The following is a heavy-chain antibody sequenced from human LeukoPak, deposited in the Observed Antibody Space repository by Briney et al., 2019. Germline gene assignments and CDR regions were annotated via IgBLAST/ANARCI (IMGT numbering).Heavy chain of an antibody. CDR2: INSDGSST. V-gene: IGHV3-74*01. CDR3: AKSRGSYWVPEFDY. CDR1: GFTFSSYW. J-gene: IGHJ4*02. Sequence: PGGSLRLSCAASGFTFSSYWMHWVRQAPGKGLVWVSRINSDGSSTNYADSVKGRFTISRDNSKNTLYLQMNSLRAEDTAIYYCAKSRGSYWVPEFDYWGQGTLVTVSS. D-gene: IGHD1-26*01.